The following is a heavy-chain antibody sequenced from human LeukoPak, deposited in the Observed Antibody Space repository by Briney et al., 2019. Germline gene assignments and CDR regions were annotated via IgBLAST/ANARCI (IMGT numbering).Heavy chain of an antibody. V-gene: IGHV4-39*07. CDR2: IYYDGST. Sequence: NPSETLSLTCTVSGGSVSSSSYYWGWIRQPPGKGLEWIGTIYYDGSTYYNPSLKSRVTISVDTSKNQFSLKLSSVTAADTAVYYCARPYYDSSGYYHDAFDIWGQGTMVTVSS. CDR3: ARPYYDSSGYYHDAFDI. D-gene: IGHD3-22*01. CDR1: GGSVSSSSYY. J-gene: IGHJ3*02.